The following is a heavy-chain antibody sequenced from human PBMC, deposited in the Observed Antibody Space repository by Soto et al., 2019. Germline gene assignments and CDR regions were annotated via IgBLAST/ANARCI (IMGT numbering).Heavy chain of an antibody. D-gene: IGHD3-10*01. CDR2: INHSGST. V-gene: IGHV4-34*01. CDR3: ARDGFAWLHADYYGSGSSYGMDV. CDR1: GGSFSGYY. Sequence: SETLSLTCAVYGGSFSGYYWSWIRQPPGKGLEWIGEINHSGSTNYNPSLKSRVTISVDTSKNQFSLKLSSVTAADTAVYYCARDGFAWLHADYYGSGSSYGMDVWGQGTTVTVSS. J-gene: IGHJ6*02.